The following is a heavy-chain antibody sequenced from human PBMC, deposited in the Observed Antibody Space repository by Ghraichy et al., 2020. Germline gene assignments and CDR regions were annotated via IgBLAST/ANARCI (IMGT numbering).Heavy chain of an antibody. J-gene: IGHJ5*02. D-gene: IGHD6-13*01. CDR2: IIPIFGTA. V-gene: IGHV1-69*13. CDR1: GGTFSSYA. CDR3: ARDQGGSRGLKGWFDP. Sequence: SVKVSCKASGGTFSSYAISWVRQAPGQGLKWMGGIIPIFGTANYAQKFQGRVTITADESTSTAYMELSSLRSEDTAVYYCARDQGGSRGLKGWFDPWGQGTLVTVSS.